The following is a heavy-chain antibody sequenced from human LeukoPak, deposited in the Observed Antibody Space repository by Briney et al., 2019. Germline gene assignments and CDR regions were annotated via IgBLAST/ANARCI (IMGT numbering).Heavy chain of an antibody. CDR2: ISWNSGSI. V-gene: IGHV3-9*01. CDR1: GFTFDDYA. Sequence: GGSLRLSCAASGFTFDDYAMHWVRQAPGKGLEWVSGISWNSGSIGYADSVKGRFTISRDNAKNSLYLQMNSLRAEDTALYYCAKDIGWEGLTSWDYWGQGNLVTVSS. CDR3: AKDIGWEGLTSWDY. D-gene: IGHD1-26*01. J-gene: IGHJ4*02.